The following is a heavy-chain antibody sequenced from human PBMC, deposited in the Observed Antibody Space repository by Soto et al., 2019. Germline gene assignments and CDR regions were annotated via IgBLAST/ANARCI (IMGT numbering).Heavy chain of an antibody. V-gene: IGHV3-23*01. CDR3: AKDSYGDLENGYNSGAPHWFDP. CDR1: GFTFSSYA. J-gene: IGHJ5*02. Sequence: GGSLRLSCAASGFTFSSYAMSWVRQAPGKGLEWVSAISGSGGSTYYADSVKGRFTVSRDNSKNTLYLQMNSLRAEDTAVYYCAKDSYGDLENGYNSGAPHWFDPWGQGTLVTVSS. D-gene: IGHD5-12*01. CDR2: ISGSGGST.